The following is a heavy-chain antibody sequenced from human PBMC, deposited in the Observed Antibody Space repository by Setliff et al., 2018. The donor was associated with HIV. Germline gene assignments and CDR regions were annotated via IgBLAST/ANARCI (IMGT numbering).Heavy chain of an antibody. CDR1: GFTFTNYY. V-gene: IGHV3-11*04. CDR3: AKDPTTGAVAVYYFDY. CDR2: ISVSGTDI. D-gene: IGHD6-19*01. J-gene: IGHJ4*02. Sequence: GGSLRLSCAASGFTFTNYYMSWIRQAPGKGLELLSYISVSGTDIKYADSVKGRFTISRDNAKNSLYLQMNSLRAEDTAVYYCAKDPTTGAVAVYYFDYWGQGTLVTVSS.